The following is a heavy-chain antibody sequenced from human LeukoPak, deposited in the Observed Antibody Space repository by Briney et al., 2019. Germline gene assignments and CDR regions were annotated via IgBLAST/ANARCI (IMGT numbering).Heavy chain of an antibody. Sequence: GGSLRLSRAASGFTFSSYAMSWVRQAPGKGLEWVSSIISSSSKIYYADSVKGRFTMSRDNAKNTLYLQMNSLRAEDTAVYYCARKLNVDTTMISQDYWGQGTLVTVSS. CDR1: GFTFSSYA. CDR2: IISSSSKI. V-gene: IGHV3-21*01. CDR3: ARKLNVDTTMISQDY. D-gene: IGHD5-18*01. J-gene: IGHJ4*02.